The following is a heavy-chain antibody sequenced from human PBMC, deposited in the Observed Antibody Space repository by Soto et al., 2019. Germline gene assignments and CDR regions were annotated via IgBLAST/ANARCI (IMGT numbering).Heavy chain of an antibody. CDR1: GFTFSSYA. J-gene: IGHJ4*02. Sequence: EVQLLESGGGLVQPGGSLRLSCAASGFTFSSYAMSWVRQAPGKGLEWVSAISGSGGSTYYADSVKGRFTISRDNSKNTLYLQMNSLRAEDTAVYYCAKALYGTTVTTLGDNWDQGTLVTVSS. V-gene: IGHV3-23*01. CDR3: AKALYGTTVTTLGDN. D-gene: IGHD4-17*01. CDR2: ISGSGGST.